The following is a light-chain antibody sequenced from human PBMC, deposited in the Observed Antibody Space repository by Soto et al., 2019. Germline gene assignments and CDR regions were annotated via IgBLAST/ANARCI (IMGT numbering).Light chain of an antibody. J-gene: IGKJ2*01. CDR1: QSISSSY. CDR3: QQYGSSSYT. V-gene: IGKV3-20*01. Sequence: EIVLTQSPGTLSLSPGERATLSCRASQSISSSYLAWYQQKPGQAPRLLIYAASSRATGIPDRFSGSGSGTDFTLTISRLEPEDCAVYYCQQYGSSSYTFGQGTQLESK. CDR2: AAS.